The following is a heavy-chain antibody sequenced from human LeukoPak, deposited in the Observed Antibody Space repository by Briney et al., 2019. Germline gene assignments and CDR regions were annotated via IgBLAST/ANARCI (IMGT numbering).Heavy chain of an antibody. D-gene: IGHD2-21*01. Sequence: SGTLSLTCIVSNVSITSNYYWVWIRQPPGKRLEWIGSIYHTGATFYNPSLQSRLSISVDTSKNQFSLKLSSVTAADTAFYYCARRLEVILSHDAFDIWGQGTMVSVSS. J-gene: IGHJ3*02. CDR2: IYHTGAT. V-gene: IGHV4-38-2*02. CDR3: ARRLEVILSHDAFDI. CDR1: NVSITSNYY.